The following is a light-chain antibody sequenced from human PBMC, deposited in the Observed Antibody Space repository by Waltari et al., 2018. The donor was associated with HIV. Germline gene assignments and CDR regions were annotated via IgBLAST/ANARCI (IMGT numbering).Light chain of an antibody. CDR1: QSVSSRY. CDR3: QQRDKWPPSYT. J-gene: IGKJ2*01. Sequence: EIVLTQSPGTLSLSPGERATLSCRASQSVSSRYLAWYQQKPGQAPRLLIYGASSRATGIPDRFSGSGSGTDFTLTIGPLEPEDFAVYYCQQRDKWPPSYTFGQGTRVEI. CDR2: GAS. V-gene: IGKV3D-20*02.